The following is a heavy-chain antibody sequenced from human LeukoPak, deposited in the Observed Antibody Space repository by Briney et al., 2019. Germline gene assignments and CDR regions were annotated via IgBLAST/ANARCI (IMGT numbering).Heavy chain of an antibody. V-gene: IGHV4-4*02. J-gene: IGHJ6*02. CDR2: IYHSGST. CDR1: GGSISSSNW. D-gene: IGHD2-2*01. CDR3: ARVHCSSTSCYYYYGMDV. Sequence: PSGTRSLTCAVSGGSISSSNWWSWVSQPPGKGLEWIGEIYHSGSTNYNPSLKSRVTISVDKSKNQFSLKLSSVTAADTAVYYCARVHCSSTSCYYYYGMDVWGQGTTVTVSS.